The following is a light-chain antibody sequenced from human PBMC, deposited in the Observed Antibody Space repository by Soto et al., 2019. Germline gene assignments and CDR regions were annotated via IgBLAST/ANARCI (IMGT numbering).Light chain of an antibody. CDR2: AAS. CDR3: QQSFSPLLT. CDR1: QTLNNY. V-gene: IGKV1-39*01. J-gene: IGKJ4*01. Sequence: DIQMTQSPSSVSASVGDRVTITCRASQTLNNYLTWFQQKPGKAPKVLIYAASTLQSGVPSRFSGSGSGAEFNLTISSLQPEDFATYYCQQSFSPLLTFGGGTKVEIK.